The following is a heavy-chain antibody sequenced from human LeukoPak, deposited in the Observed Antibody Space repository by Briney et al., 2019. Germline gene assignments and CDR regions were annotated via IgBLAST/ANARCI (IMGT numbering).Heavy chain of an antibody. J-gene: IGHJ4*02. D-gene: IGHD5-12*01. CDR3: AKGAYDYIEMGYFDD. CDR2: IIGSSGDT. V-gene: IGHV3-23*01. Sequence: GGSLRLSCAASGFRFSNFAMSWVRQAPGKGLEWVSLIIGSSGDTLYADSVKGRFTISRDTSKNRLYLQMNSLRAEDTALYYCAKGAYDYIEMGYFDDWGQGTLVTVSS. CDR1: GFRFSNFA.